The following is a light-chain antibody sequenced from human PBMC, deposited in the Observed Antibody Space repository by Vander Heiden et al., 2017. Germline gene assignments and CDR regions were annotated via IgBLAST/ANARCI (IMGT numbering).Light chain of an antibody. J-gene: IGLJ1*01. Sequence: SSELTQDPAVSLALGLTVRITCQGDSLRSSYASWYQQKPGQAPVLVIYGKNNRPSGIPDRFSGSSSGNTASLTITGAQAEDEADYYCNSRDSSGNYVFGTGTKVTVL. CDR2: GKN. CDR1: SLRSSY. V-gene: IGLV3-19*01. CDR3: NSRDSSGNYV.